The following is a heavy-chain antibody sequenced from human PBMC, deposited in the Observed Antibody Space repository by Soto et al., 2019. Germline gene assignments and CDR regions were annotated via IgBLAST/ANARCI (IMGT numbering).Heavy chain of an antibody. CDR2: IIPYLSVS. CDR1: GDTFNFYT. V-gene: IGHV1-69*02. J-gene: IGHJ4*02. Sequence: QVQLVQSGAEVKKPGSSLRVSCKASGDTFNFYTINWVRQAPGLGLEWLGRIIPYLSVSNYAQKFQGRVTITADKSTNTAYMEVRSLRSEDTAMYYSATSFGSGYRAFDYWGQGALVTVSS. CDR3: ATSFGSGYRAFDY. D-gene: IGHD3-10*01.